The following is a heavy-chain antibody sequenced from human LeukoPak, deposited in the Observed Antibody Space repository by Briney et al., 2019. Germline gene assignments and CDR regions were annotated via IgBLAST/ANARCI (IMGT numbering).Heavy chain of an antibody. V-gene: IGHV1-2*02. D-gene: IGHD1-14*01. Sequence: ASVKVSCKPTGYSFTADNIFRMRQAPGQGLECMGWINLYNGATKYAQRFQSRVTMTRDTSISTAYMELSRLRSDDTATYYCASWAGGNEPVASFDYWGQGTLVTVSS. J-gene: IGHJ4*02. CDR1: GYSFTADN. CDR3: ASWAGGNEPVASFDY. CDR2: INLYNGAT.